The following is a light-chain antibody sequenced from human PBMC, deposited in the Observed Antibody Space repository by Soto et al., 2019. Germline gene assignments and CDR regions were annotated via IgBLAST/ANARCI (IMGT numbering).Light chain of an antibody. Sequence: EIVMTQSPATLSVSPGERATLSCRASQSVSSNLAWYQQKPGQAPRLLIYGASTRATGIPARFSGRGSGTEFTLTISSLQSEDFAVYYCQQYNNWRWTFGQGTKVDIK. CDR1: QSVSSN. CDR3: QQYNNWRWT. CDR2: GAS. J-gene: IGKJ1*01. V-gene: IGKV3-15*01.